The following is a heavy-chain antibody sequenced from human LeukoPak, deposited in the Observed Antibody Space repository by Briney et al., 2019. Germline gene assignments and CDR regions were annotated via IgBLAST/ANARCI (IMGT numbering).Heavy chain of an antibody. V-gene: IGHV4-34*01. Sequence: SETLSLTCAVYGGSFSGYYWSWIRQPPGKGLEWIGEINHSGSTNYNPSLKSRVTISGDTSKNQFSLKLSSVTAADTAVYYCARGRDDYGYYYYMDVWGKGTTVTVSS. J-gene: IGHJ6*03. CDR2: INHSGST. CDR3: ARGRDDYGYYYYMDV. CDR1: GGSFSGYY. D-gene: IGHD4-17*01.